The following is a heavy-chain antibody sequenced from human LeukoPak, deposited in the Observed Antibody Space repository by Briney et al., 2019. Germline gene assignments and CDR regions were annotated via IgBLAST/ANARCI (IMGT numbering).Heavy chain of an antibody. Sequence: SVKVSCKASGGTFSSYAISWVRQAPGQGLEWMGGIIPIFGTANYAQKFQGRVTITADESTSTAYMELSSLRSEDTAVYYCAREDYDVLTGYNWFDPWGQGTLVTVSS. CDR3: AREDYDVLTGYNWFDP. CDR1: GGTFSSYA. CDR2: IIPIFGTA. D-gene: IGHD3-9*01. V-gene: IGHV1-69*13. J-gene: IGHJ5*02.